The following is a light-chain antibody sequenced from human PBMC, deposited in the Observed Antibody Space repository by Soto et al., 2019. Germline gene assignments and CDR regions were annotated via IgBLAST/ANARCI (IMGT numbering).Light chain of an antibody. CDR1: SSDVGSDNL. Sequence: QSALSQPASMSGSPGQSVTISCTGPSSDVGSDNLVSWYQQHPGKAPKLMIYEVIKRPSGVSDRFSGSKSGNTAYMTISGLQAEDEADYYCCSYAHSRTLRFGGGTKLTVL. J-gene: IGLJ2*01. V-gene: IGLV2-23*02. CDR2: EVI. CDR3: CSYAHSRTLR.